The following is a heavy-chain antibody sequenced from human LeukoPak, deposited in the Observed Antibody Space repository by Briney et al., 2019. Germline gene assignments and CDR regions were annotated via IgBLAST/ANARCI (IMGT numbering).Heavy chain of an antibody. V-gene: IGHV4-30-4*01. CDR3: ARGLPTDKIDY. D-gene: IGHD4-17*01. Sequence: SQTLPLTCTVSGGSINNGDYIWTWIRQPPGKGLEWIGRFHHGGSPSYNPSLQSRVTISADTSKNQFSLNLRSVTDADTAVYYCARGLPTDKIDYWGQGTLVTVS. J-gene: IGHJ4*02. CDR2: FHHGGSP. CDR1: GGSINNGDYI.